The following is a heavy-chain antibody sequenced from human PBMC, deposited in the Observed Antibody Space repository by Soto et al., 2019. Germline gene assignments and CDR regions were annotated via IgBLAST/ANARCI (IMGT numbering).Heavy chain of an antibody. D-gene: IGHD3-10*01. V-gene: IGHV3-33*01. CDR3: ARDPITMVRGVYYGMDV. J-gene: IGHJ6*02. Sequence: QVQLVESGGGVVQPGRSLRLSCAASGFTFSSYGMHWVRQAPGKGLEWVAVIWYDGSNKYYADSVKGRFTISRDNSKNTLYLQMNSLRAEDTAVYYCARDPITMVRGVYYGMDVWGQGTTVTVSS. CDR2: IWYDGSNK. CDR1: GFTFSSYG.